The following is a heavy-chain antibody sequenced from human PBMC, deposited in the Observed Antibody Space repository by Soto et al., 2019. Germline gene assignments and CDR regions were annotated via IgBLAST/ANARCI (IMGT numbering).Heavy chain of an antibody. J-gene: IGHJ6*02. CDR1: GYTFTSYG. CDR2: INACNGNT. CDR3: ARHPGYCSGSSCYGYYTMDV. Sequence: ASVKVSCKASGYTFTSYGISWVRQAPGQGLEWMGWINACNGNTKYSQKFQGRVTITRDTSASTAYMELSSLRSEDTAVYSCARHPGYCSGSSCYGYYTMDVWGQGTTVTVSS. V-gene: IGHV1-18*01. D-gene: IGHD2-2*01.